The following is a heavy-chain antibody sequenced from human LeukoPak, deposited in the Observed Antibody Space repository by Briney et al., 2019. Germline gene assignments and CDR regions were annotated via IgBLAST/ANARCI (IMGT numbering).Heavy chain of an antibody. V-gene: IGHV4-61*08. J-gene: IGHJ5*01. CDR3: ARGSGSYDS. Sequence: PSETLSLTCTVSGGSISSGDYYWSWIRQPPGKGLEWIGYIYYSGSTNYNPSLKSRVTMSVDTSKNQFSLKLSSVTAADTAVYYCARGSGSYDSWGQGTLVTVSS. CDR2: IYYSGST. CDR1: GGSISSGDYY. D-gene: IGHD1-26*01.